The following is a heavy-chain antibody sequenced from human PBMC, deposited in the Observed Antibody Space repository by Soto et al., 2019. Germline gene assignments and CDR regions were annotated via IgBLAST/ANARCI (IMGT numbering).Heavy chain of an antibody. CDR3: ARVGLVGATADYYYYYYGMDV. CDR2: TYYRSKWYN. CDR1: GDSVSSNSAA. J-gene: IGHJ6*02. V-gene: IGHV6-1*01. D-gene: IGHD1-26*01. Sequence: SQTLSLTCAISGDSVSSNSAAWNWIRHSPSRGLEWLGRTYYRSKWYNDYAVSVKSRITINPDTSKNQFSLQLNSVTPEDTAVYYCARVGLVGATADYYYYYYGMDVWGQGTTVTVSS.